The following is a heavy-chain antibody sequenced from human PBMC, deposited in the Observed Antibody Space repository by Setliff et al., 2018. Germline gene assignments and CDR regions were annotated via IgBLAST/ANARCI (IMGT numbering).Heavy chain of an antibody. CDR3: ARRRRFDSGGPRSPWYFDL. J-gene: IGHJ2*01. V-gene: IGHV5-51*01. CDR2: IYPDDSDT. CDR1: GYNFLDYW. D-gene: IGHD3-22*01. Sequence: LGESLKTSCKASGYNFLDYWIGWVRQVPGKGLEWMGIIYPDDSDTRYRPSVQGPFTISADKSISTAYLQWSSLKASDTAFYYCARRRRFDSGGPRSPWYFDLWGRGTLVTVSS.